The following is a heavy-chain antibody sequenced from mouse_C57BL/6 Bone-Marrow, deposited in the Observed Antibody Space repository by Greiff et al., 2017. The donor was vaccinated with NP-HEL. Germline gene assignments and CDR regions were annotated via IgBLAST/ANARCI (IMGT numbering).Heavy chain of an antibody. CDR2: IDPETGGT. V-gene: IGHV1-15*01. D-gene: IGHD2-3*01. CDR3: TRGDGYSAWFAY. J-gene: IGHJ3*01. Sequence: VQLQQSGAELVRPGASVTLSCKASGYTFTDYEMHWVKQTPVHGLEWIGAIDPETGGTAYNQKFKGKAILTADKSSSTAYMELRSLTSEDSAVYYCTRGDGYSAWFAYWGQGTLVTVSA. CDR1: GYTFTDYE.